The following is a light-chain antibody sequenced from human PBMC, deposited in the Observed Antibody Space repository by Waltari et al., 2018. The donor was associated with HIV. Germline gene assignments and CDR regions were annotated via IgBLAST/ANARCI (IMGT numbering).Light chain of an antibody. J-gene: IGKJ2*01. CDR2: GAS. V-gene: IGKV1-17*02. CDR1: QDIGHD. CDR3: LQNNTFLIT. Sequence: DIQMTQSPSSLSASVGDRVSMTCRATQDIGHDLAWYQHRPGSGPRLLICGASTLQRGVPPRFIGRGSGTDFTLIINNLQPDDLATYYCLQNNTFLITFGQGTKVEI.